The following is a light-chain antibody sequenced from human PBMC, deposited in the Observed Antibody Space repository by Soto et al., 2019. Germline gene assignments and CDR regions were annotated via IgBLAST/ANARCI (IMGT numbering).Light chain of an antibody. CDR2: GVS. Sequence: QSALTQPRSVSGSPGQSVTISCTGTTSDIGAYNYVSWYQQHPGKAPKLIIYGVSKRPSGVPERFSGSKSDSTASLTISGLQDEDEADYYCCSYAGYDTVLFGGGTQLTVL. V-gene: IGLV2-11*01. CDR1: TSDIGAYNY. CDR3: CSYAGYDTVL. J-gene: IGLJ2*01.